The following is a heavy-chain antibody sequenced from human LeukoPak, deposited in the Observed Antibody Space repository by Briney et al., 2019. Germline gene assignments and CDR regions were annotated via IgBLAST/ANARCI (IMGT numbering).Heavy chain of an antibody. J-gene: IGHJ4*02. D-gene: IGHD3-9*01. CDR3: ARVTGYYGLDY. CDR2: IYSGGST. CDR1: GFTVSSNY. Sequence: GGSLRLSCAASGFTVSSNYTSWVRQAPGKGLEWVSIIYSGGSTYYADSVKGRFTISRDNSKNTLYLQMNSLRAEDTAVYYCARVTGYYGLDYWGQGTLVTVSS. V-gene: IGHV3-66*01.